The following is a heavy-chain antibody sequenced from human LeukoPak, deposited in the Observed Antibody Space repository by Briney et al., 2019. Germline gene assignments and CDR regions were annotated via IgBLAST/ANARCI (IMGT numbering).Heavy chain of an antibody. CDR2: ISGTDAGT. J-gene: IGHJ5*02. CDR3: AQLPGYGDYSSNWFDP. V-gene: IGHV3-23*01. CDR1: GFTFRTYA. D-gene: IGHD4-17*01. Sequence: GGSLRLSCVASGFTFRTYAMSWVRQAPEKGLEWVSAISGTDAGTYYADSVKGRFTISRDNSKNTLYLQMSSLRAEDTAVYFCAQLPGYGDYSSNWFDPWGQGTLVTVSS.